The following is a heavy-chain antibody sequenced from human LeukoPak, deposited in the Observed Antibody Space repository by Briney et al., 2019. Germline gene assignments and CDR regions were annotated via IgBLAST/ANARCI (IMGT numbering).Heavy chain of an antibody. CDR3: ARDRTSSSWYLDAFDI. J-gene: IGHJ3*02. CDR2: IYTSGST. D-gene: IGHD6-13*01. CDR1: GGSISSYY. Sequence: SETLSLTCTVSGGSISSYYWSWIRQPAGKGLEWIGRIYTSGSTNYNPSLKSRVTISVDTSKNQFSLKLSSVTAADTAVYYCARDRTSSSWYLDAFDIWGQGTMVTVSS. V-gene: IGHV4-4*07.